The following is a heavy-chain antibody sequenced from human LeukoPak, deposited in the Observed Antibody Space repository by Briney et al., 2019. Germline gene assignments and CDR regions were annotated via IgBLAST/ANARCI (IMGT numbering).Heavy chain of an antibody. D-gene: IGHD2-2*01. CDR2: IYYSGST. CDR1: GGSISSSSYS. CDR3: ARQVPLSYCSSTSCYDRFDP. J-gene: IGHJ5*02. Sequence: PSETLSLTCTVSGGSISSSSYSWGWIRQPPGKGLEWIGSIYYSGSTYYNPSLKSRVTISVDTSKNQFSLKLSSVTAADTAVYYCARQVPLSYCSSTSCYDRFDPWGQGTLVTVSS. V-gene: IGHV4-39*01.